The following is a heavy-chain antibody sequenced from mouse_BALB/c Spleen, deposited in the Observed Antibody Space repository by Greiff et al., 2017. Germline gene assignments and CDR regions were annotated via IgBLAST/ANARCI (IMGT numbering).Heavy chain of an antibody. CDR2: ISYDGSN. Sequence: EVKLMESGPGLVKPSQSLSLTCSVTGYSITSGYYWNWIRQFPGNKLEWMGYISYDGSNNYNPSLKNRISITRDTSKNQFFLKLNSVTTEDTATYYCARGNDYVFDYWGQGTTLTVSS. J-gene: IGHJ2*01. V-gene: IGHV3-6*02. CDR1: GYSITSGYY. CDR3: ARGNDYVFDY. D-gene: IGHD2-4*01.